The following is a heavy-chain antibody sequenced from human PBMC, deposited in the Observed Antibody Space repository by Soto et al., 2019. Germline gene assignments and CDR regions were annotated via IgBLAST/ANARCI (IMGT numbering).Heavy chain of an antibody. J-gene: IGHJ4*02. V-gene: IGHV3-30*18. CDR2: ISYDGSNK. Sequence: VQLVESGGGVVQPGRSLRLSCAASGFTFSSYGMHWVRQAPGKGLEWVAVISYDGSNKYYADSVKGRFTISRDNSKNTLYLQMNSLRAEDTAVYYCAKDAHGSGSYLDYWGQGTLVTVSS. CDR3: AKDAHGSGSYLDY. D-gene: IGHD3-10*01. CDR1: GFTFSSYG.